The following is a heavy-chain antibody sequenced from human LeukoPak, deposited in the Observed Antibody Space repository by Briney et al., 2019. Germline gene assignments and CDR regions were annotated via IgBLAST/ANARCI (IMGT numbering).Heavy chain of an antibody. D-gene: IGHD4-17*01. Sequence: SETLSLTCTVSGGSISSYYWSWIRQPPGKGLEGIGYIYYSGSTNHNPSLKSRVTISVDTSKNQFSLKLSSVTAADTAVYYCARENHDYCDFSFFDYWGQGTLVTVSS. CDR3: ARENHDYCDFSFFDY. V-gene: IGHV4-59*13. CDR1: GGSISSYY. CDR2: IYYSGST. J-gene: IGHJ4*02.